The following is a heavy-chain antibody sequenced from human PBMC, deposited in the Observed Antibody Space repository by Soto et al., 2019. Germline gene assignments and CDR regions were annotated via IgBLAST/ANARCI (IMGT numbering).Heavy chain of an antibody. Sequence: QVQLVESGGGVVQPGGSLRLSCTTSGFTFNTYGMYWVRQAPGKGLEWVAIIWYEGSNKYYGDSVKGRFTISRDNSKNTLYLQMNSLRAEDTALYYCARGDCTGAYCYSWPFNYGVDVWGQVTTVTVAS. D-gene: IGHD2-15*01. CDR1: GFTFNTYG. V-gene: IGHV3-33*08. J-gene: IGHJ6*02. CDR2: IWYEGSNK. CDR3: ARGDCTGAYCYSWPFNYGVDV.